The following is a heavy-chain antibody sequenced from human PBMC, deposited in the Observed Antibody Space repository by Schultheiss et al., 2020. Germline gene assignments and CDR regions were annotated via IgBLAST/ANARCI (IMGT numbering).Heavy chain of an antibody. CDR1: GGTFSSYA. CDR3: ARDLHWGQQLALDY. V-gene: IGHV1-69*13. CDR2: IIPIFGTA. D-gene: IGHD6-13*01. J-gene: IGHJ4*02. Sequence: SVKVSCKASGGTFSSYAISWVRQAPGQGLEWMGGIIPIFGTANYAQKFQGRVTITADESTSTAYMELSSLRSEDTAVYYCARDLHWGQQLALDYWGQGTLVIVSS.